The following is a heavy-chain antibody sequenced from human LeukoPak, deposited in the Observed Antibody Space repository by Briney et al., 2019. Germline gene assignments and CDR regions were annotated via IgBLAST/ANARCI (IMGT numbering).Heavy chain of an antibody. J-gene: IGHJ4*02. CDR2: ISWNSGTI. Sequence: GGSLRLSCAGSGFIFNNYAMHWVRQPPGKGLEWVSGISWNSGTIDYADSVRGRFTISRDNAKNSLYLQMDSLRVEGTAFYYCAKDNRRHYTSGPNPDSLHWGQGALVTVSS. V-gene: IGHV3-9*01. CDR1: GFIFNNYA. D-gene: IGHD6-19*01. CDR3: AKDNRRHYTSGPNPDSLH.